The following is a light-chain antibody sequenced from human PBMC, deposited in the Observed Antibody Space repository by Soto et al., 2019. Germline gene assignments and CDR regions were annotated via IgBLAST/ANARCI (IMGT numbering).Light chain of an antibody. CDR1: SSDVGSYNL. CDR3: CSYAGSSTVV. CDR2: EGS. V-gene: IGLV2-23*01. Sequence: SVLTQPASVSGSPGQSITLSCTGTSSDVGSYNLVSWYQQHPGKAPKLMIYEGSKRPSGVSNRFSGSKSGNTASLTISGLQAEDEADYYCCSYAGSSTVVFGGGTKLTVL. J-gene: IGLJ2*01.